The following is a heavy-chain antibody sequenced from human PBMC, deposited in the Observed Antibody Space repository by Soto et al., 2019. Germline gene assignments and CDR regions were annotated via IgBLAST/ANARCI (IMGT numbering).Heavy chain of an antibody. D-gene: IGHD2-2*03. J-gene: IGHJ6*02. CDR2: IYSSENT. Sequence: SETLSLTCTLPGSSVSSNSYSWGLVRQSPGKGLEWIGTIYSSENTYYNPSLLSRVTISVDTSKNEFSLRLSSVTAADTAVYYCARLNGYCVSTNCHGYYGMDVWGQGTTVT. V-gene: IGHV4-39*01. CDR1: GSSVSSNSYS. CDR3: ARLNGYCVSTNCHGYYGMDV.